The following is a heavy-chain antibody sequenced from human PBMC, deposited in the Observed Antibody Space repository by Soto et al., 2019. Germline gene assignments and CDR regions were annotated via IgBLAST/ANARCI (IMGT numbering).Heavy chain of an antibody. D-gene: IGHD2-2*01. V-gene: IGHV4-31*03. CDR2: IYYSGST. CDR1: GGSISSGGYY. J-gene: IGHJ5*02. Sequence: SETLSLTCTVSGGSISSGGYYWSWIRQHPGKGLEWIGYIYYSGSTYYNPSLKSRVTISVDTSKNQFSLKLSSVTAADTAVYSCARDNYQLLDIVPAVGPGSFWFDPWGQGTLVTVSS. CDR3: ARDNYQLLDIVPAVGPGSFWFDP.